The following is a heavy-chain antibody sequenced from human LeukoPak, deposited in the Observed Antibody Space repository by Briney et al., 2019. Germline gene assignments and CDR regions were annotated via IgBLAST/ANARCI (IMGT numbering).Heavy chain of an antibody. D-gene: IGHD1-26*01. CDR2: IYPGDSDT. Sequence: GESLKISCKGSGYSFNTYWIGWVRQMPGKGLECMGIIYPGDSDTKYGPSFQGQVTISADKSFSAAYLQWSSLKASDTAMYYCARQPKYSGSYDTDAFDVWGQGTMVTVSS. V-gene: IGHV5-51*01. J-gene: IGHJ3*01. CDR3: ARQPKYSGSYDTDAFDV. CDR1: GYSFNTYW.